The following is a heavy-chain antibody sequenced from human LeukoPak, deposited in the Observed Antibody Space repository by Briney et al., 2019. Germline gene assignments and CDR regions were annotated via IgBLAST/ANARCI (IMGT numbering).Heavy chain of an antibody. CDR3: ARGVLGRRGDAFDT. CDR1: GGTFSIYA. CDR2: IIPIFGTA. V-gene: IGHV1-69*13. Sequence: SVKVSCKASGGTFSIYAISWVRQAPGQGLEWMGGIIPIFGTANYAQKFQGRVTITADESTSTAYMELSSLRSEDTAVYYCARGVLGRRGDAFDTWGQGTMITVSS. D-gene: IGHD1-1*01. J-gene: IGHJ3*02.